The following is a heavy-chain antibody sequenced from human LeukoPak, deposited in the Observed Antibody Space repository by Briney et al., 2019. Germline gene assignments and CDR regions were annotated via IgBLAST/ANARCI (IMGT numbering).Heavy chain of an antibody. V-gene: IGHV3-66*01. CDR3: AGFSHKGV. Sequence: GGSLRLSCAASGFTVSSNYMSWVRQAPGKGLEWVSVIYSGGTTYYADSVKDRFIISRDNSKNTLYLQMSSLRAEDTAVYYCAGFSHKGVWGQGTTVTVSS. CDR1: GFTVSSNY. J-gene: IGHJ6*02. CDR2: IYSGGTT.